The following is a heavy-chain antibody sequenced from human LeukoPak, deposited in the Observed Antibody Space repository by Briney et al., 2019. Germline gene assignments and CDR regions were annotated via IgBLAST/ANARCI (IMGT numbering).Heavy chain of an antibody. CDR2: ISASGGTT. CDR1: GFTFNNYA. D-gene: IGHD2-2*01. CDR3: AKEPREYCSSTSCPNWFDF. Sequence: GGSLRLSCAASGFTFNNYAMSWVRQAPGKGLEWVSAISASGGTTYYADSVKGRFTISRDNSENTLFLQMNSLRAEDTAVYYCAKEPREYCSSTSCPNWFDFWGQGTLVTVSS. V-gene: IGHV3-23*01. J-gene: IGHJ5*01.